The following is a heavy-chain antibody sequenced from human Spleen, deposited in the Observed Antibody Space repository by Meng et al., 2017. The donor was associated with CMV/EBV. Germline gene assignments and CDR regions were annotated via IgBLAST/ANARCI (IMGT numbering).Heavy chain of an antibody. D-gene: IGHD6-6*01. CDR1: GGTFSSYP. V-gene: IGHV1-69*02. CDR3: ARIYSSSSLDY. J-gene: IGHJ4*02. Sequence: SCKACGGTFSSYPISWVRQAHGQELEWMRRNIPILGIANYAKKFQGRVTITADKSTSTAYMELSSLGSEDTAVYYCARIYSSSSLDYWGQGTLVTVSS. CDR2: NIPILGIA.